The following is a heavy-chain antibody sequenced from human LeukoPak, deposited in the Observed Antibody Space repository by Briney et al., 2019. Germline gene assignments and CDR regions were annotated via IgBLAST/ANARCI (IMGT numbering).Heavy chain of an antibody. CDR3: AKAYDFWSGINWFDL. J-gene: IGHJ5*02. CDR1: GFTFSSYA. CDR2: ISGSGGST. Sequence: GGSLRLSCAASGFTFSSYAMSWVRQAPGKGLEWVSAISGSGGSTYYADSVKGRFTISRDNSKNTLYLQMNSLRAEDTAVYYCAKAYDFWSGINWFDLWGQGTLVTVSS. V-gene: IGHV3-23*01. D-gene: IGHD3-3*01.